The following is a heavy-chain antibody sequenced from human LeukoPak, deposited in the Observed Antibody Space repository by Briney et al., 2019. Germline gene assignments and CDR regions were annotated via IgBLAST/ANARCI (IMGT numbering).Heavy chain of an antibody. Sequence: SQTLSLTCAISGDSVSSNSAAWNWIRQPPSRGLEWLGRTYYRSKWYNNYAISVKSRITINPDTSKNQFSLQLNSVTPEDTAVYFCARDLDGGWFDFDSWGQGTLVTVSS. CDR2: TYYRSKWYN. CDR1: GDSVSSNSAA. J-gene: IGHJ4*02. CDR3: ARDLDGGWFDFDS. V-gene: IGHV6-1*01. D-gene: IGHD6-19*01.